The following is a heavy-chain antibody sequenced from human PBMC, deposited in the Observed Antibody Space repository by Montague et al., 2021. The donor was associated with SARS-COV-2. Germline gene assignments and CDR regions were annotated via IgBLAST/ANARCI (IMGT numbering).Heavy chain of an antibody. CDR2: ISYSWTT. D-gene: IGHD2-8*01. CDR3: AGVPLMRGHWFLDL. J-gene: IGHJ2*01. CDR1: GASITSHY. Sequence: SETLSLTCSVSGASITSHYCIWMRRPPGQTLEWIGYISYSWTTTYNPSLARRLTISSDTSKTQFSLSLASVTAADTALYYCAGVPLMRGHWFLDLWGRGTLVSVSS. V-gene: IGHV4-59*11.